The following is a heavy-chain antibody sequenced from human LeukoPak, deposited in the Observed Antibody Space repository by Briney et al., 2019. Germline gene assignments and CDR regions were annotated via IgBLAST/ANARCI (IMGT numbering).Heavy chain of an antibody. Sequence: GGSLRLSCAASGFTFSSYWMIWVRQAPGKGLVYVSHMNTDGSTTNYVDSVKGRFTISRDNAKNTLYLQMDSLRAEDTAVYFCGRDNTGSVDYWGQGTLVTVSS. CDR3: GRDNTGSVDY. D-gene: IGHD3-10*01. CDR2: MNTDGSTT. V-gene: IGHV3-74*01. CDR1: GFTFSSYW. J-gene: IGHJ4*02.